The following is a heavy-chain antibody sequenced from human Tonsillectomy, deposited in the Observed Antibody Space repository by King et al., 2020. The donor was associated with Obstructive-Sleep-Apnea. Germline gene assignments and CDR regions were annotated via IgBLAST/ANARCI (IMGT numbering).Heavy chain of an antibody. Sequence: VQLVESGGGLAQPGRSLRLSCAASGFTFDDYAMHWIRQAPGKGLEWVSGISWNSGNIRYADSVKGRFTISRDNAKNSLYLQMNSLRAEDTALYYCAKESSGYWFDHWGQGTLVTVSS. CDR1: GFTFDDYA. D-gene: IGHD3-22*01. CDR2: ISWNSGNI. V-gene: IGHV3-9*01. CDR3: AKESSGYWFDH. J-gene: IGHJ5*02.